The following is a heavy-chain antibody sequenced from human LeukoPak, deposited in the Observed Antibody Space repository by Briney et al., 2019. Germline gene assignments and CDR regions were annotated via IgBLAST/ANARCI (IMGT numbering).Heavy chain of an antibody. D-gene: IGHD3-10*01. CDR3: AKLAKYFYGSETYYFFEH. V-gene: IGHV3-23*01. J-gene: IGHJ4*02. CDR2: ISGSGGST. Sequence: GGSPRPSCAASGFTFSSYAMSWVRQAPGKGLEWVSAISGSGGSTYYADSVKGRFTISRDNSKNTLYLQMNSLRAEDTAVYYCAKLAKYFYGSETYYFFEHWGQGTPVTASS. CDR1: GFTFSSYA.